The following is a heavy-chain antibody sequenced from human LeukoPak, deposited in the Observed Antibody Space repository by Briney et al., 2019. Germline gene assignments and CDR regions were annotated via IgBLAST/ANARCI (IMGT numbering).Heavy chain of an antibody. CDR2: IYTSGST. CDR1: GGSISSGSYY. CDR3: ARSQTGNDAFDI. J-gene: IGHJ3*02. Sequence: SQTLSLTCTVSGGSISSGSYYWSWIRQPAGKGLEWIGRIYTSGSTNYNPSLKSRVTISVDTSKNQFSLKLSSVTAADTAVYYCARSQTGNDAFDIWGQGTMVTVSS. V-gene: IGHV4-61*02. D-gene: IGHD7-27*01.